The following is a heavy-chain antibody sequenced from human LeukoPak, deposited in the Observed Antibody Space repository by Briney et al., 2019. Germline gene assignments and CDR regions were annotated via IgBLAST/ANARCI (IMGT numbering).Heavy chain of an antibody. CDR2: ISWNSGSI. Sequence: PGGSLRLSCAASGFTFDDYAMHWVRQAPGKGLEWVSGISWNSGSIGYADSVKGRFTISRDNSKNTLYLQMNSLRAEDTAVYYCAKDLGYSYGFYFDYWGQGTLVTVSS. D-gene: IGHD5-18*01. J-gene: IGHJ4*02. V-gene: IGHV3-9*01. CDR3: AKDLGYSYGFYFDY. CDR1: GFTFDDYA.